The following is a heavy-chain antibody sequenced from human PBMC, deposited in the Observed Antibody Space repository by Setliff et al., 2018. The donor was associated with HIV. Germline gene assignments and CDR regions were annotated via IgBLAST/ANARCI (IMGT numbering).Heavy chain of an antibody. CDR2: IYYTGRT. V-gene: IGHV4-38-2*01. Sequence: KPSETLSLTCDVSDFSLSGDYWAWLRLSPGRGLEWIGTIYYTGRTYYNPSLRSRLSISVETSKNQFSLKLSSVTAADTAVYYCARQGAGYYYDSSDYYTGNGFDMWGQGTMVTVSS. CDR3: ARQGAGYYYDSSDYYTGNGFDM. J-gene: IGHJ3*02. CDR1: DFSLSGDY. D-gene: IGHD3-22*01.